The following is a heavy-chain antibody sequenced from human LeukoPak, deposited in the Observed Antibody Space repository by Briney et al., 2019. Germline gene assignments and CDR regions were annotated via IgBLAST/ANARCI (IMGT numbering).Heavy chain of an antibody. V-gene: IGHV4-4*07. CDR3: AREVDDFWSGYYFDY. D-gene: IGHD3-3*01. CDR1: GGSISSYY. J-gene: IGHJ4*02. Sequence: SETLSLTCTVSGGSISSYYWSWIRQPAGKGLEWIGRIYTSGSTNYNPSLKSRVTMSVDTSKNQFSLKLSSVTAADTAVYYCAREVDDFWSGYYFDYWGQGTLVTVSS. CDR2: IYTSGST.